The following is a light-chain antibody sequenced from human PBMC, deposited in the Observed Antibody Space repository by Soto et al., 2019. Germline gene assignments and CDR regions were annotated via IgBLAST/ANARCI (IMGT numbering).Light chain of an antibody. CDR3: CSYASHGKVL. J-gene: IGLJ2*01. CDR1: SSDVGSYNL. V-gene: IGLV2-23*01. CDR2: EGT. Sequence: QSVLTQPASVSASPGQSITISCTGTSSDVGSYNLVSWYQHHPGKAPKLMIYEGTKRPSGVSNRFSGSKSGNTASLTVSGLQAEDEADYYCCSYASHGKVLFGGGTKLTVL.